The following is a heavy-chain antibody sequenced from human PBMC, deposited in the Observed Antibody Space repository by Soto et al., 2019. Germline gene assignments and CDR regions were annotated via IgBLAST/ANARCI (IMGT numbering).Heavy chain of an antibody. Sequence: SETLSLTCTVSGGSVSSGSYYWSWIRQPPGEGLEWIGYIYYSGSTNYNPSLKSRVTISVDTSKNQFSLKLSSVTAADTAVYYCATGGRAYYYYYGMDVWGQGTTVTVSS. J-gene: IGHJ6*02. CDR2: IYYSGST. CDR1: GGSVSSGSYY. CDR3: ATGGRAYYYYYGMDV. V-gene: IGHV4-61*01. D-gene: IGHD3-16*01.